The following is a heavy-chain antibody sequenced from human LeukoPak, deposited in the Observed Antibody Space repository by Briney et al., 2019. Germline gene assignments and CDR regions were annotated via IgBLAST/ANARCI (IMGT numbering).Heavy chain of an antibody. J-gene: IGHJ5*02. CDR2: ISGDGTAR. Sequence: GGSLRLSCAASGFTSSSYWMHWVRQVPGKGLVWVSRISGDGTARNYAGSVKGRFTISRDDAKNTVDLQMNSLRGEDTAVYYCVRGRGSYGWFDPWGQGTLVTVSS. CDR1: GFTSSSYW. V-gene: IGHV3-74*01. D-gene: IGHD3-10*01. CDR3: VRGRGSYGWFDP.